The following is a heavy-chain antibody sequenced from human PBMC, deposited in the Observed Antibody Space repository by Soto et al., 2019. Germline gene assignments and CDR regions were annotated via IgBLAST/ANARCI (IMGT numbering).Heavy chain of an antibody. Sequence: SETLSLTCTVSGGSISSSSYYWGWIRQPPGKGLEWIGSIYYSGSTYYNPSLKSRVTISVDTSKNQFSLKLSSVTAADTAVYYCARLRSSSSPPNDYWGQGTLVTVSS. J-gene: IGHJ4*02. V-gene: IGHV4-39*01. D-gene: IGHD6-6*01. CDR2: IYYSGST. CDR3: ARLRSSSSPPNDY. CDR1: GGSISSSSYY.